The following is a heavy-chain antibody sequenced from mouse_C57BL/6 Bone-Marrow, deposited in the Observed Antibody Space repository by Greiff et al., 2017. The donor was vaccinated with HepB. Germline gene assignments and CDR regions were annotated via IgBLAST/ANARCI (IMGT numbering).Heavy chain of an antibody. CDR1: GFSLTSYG. CDR3: ARNYDYDGPLAMDY. J-gene: IGHJ4*01. V-gene: IGHV2-2*01. Sequence: VQLQQSGPGLVQPSQSLSITCTASGFSLTSYGVHWVRQSPGKGLGWLGVIWSGGSTDYNAAFISRLSISKDNSNSQVFFKMNSLQADDTAIYYCARNYDYDGPLAMDYWGQGTSVTVSS. CDR2: IWSGGST. D-gene: IGHD2-4*01.